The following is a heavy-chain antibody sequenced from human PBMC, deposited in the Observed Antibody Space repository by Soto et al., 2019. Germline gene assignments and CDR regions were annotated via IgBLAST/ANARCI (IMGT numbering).Heavy chain of an antibody. CDR3: AKEGRRSHNWNLAPFDY. Sequence: GGSLRLSCAASGFTFSSYAMSWVRQAPGKGLEWVSAISGSGGSTYYADSVKGRFTISRDNSKNTLYLQMNSLRAEDTAVYYCAKEGRRSHNWNLAPFDYWGQGTLVTVSS. CDR2: ISGSGGST. V-gene: IGHV3-23*01. CDR1: GFTFSSYA. J-gene: IGHJ4*02. D-gene: IGHD1-7*01.